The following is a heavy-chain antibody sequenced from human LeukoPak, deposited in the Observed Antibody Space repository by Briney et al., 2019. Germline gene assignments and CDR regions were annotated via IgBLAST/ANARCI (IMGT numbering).Heavy chain of an antibody. CDR1: EYTFTGYY. CDR2: INPNSGDT. Sequence: ASVKVSCKTSEYTFTGYYMHWVRQAPGQGLEWMGWINPNSGDTNYAQKFQGRVTMTRDTSISTAYMELSRRRSDDTAVYYCARDRTRYYYYSYMDVWGKGTAVTISS. CDR3: ARDRTRYYYYSYMDV. V-gene: IGHV1-2*02. J-gene: IGHJ6*03. D-gene: IGHD1-14*01.